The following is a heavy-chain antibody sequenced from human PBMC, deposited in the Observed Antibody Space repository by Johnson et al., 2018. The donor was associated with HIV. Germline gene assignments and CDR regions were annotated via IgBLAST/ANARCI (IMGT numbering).Heavy chain of an antibody. CDR1: GFTFSGYN. CDR3: AKDAAATIFGVISGDAFDI. V-gene: IGHV3-30-3*02. CDR2: ISYDGSDK. Sequence: QVQLVESGGGVVQPGRSLRLSCAASGFTFSGYNMHWVRQAPGKGLEWVAVISYDGSDKYYADSVKGRFTISRDNSKSTLDLPMNSLRTEDTAVYYCAKDAAATIFGVISGDAFDIWGQGTTVTVSS. D-gene: IGHD3-3*01. J-gene: IGHJ3*02.